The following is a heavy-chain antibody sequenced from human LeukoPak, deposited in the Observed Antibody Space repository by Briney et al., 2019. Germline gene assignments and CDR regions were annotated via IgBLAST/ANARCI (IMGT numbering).Heavy chain of an antibody. J-gene: IGHJ4*02. CDR2: INPNNGDT. Sequence: ASVKVSCKASGYTFTGYYIHWVRQAPGQGLEWMGRINPNNGDTNYAQKSPGRVTLTRDTSIGTAYMELSSLRSDDMAMYYCVREITRATTYFDSWGQGTLVTVSS. CDR1: GYTFTGYY. CDR3: VREITRATTYFDS. V-gene: IGHV1-2*06. D-gene: IGHD1-26*01.